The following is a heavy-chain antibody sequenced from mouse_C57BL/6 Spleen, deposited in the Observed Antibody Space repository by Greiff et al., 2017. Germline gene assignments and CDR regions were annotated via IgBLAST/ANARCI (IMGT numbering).Heavy chain of an antibody. J-gene: IGHJ2*01. Sequence: EVQVVESGGGLVKPGGSLKLSCAASGFTFSDYGMHWVRQAPEKGLEWVAYISSGSSTIYYADTVKGRFTISRDNAKNTLFLQMTSLRSEDTAMYYCARSYDYDGEEFDYWGQGTTLTVSS. CDR3: ARSYDYDGEEFDY. CDR1: GFTFSDYG. V-gene: IGHV5-17*01. CDR2: ISSGSSTI. D-gene: IGHD2-4*01.